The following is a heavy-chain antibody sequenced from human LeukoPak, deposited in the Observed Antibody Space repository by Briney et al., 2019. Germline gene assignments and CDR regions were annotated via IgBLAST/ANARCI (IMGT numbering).Heavy chain of an antibody. CDR1: GFTVSSNY. J-gene: IGHJ4*02. Sequence: GGSLRLSCAASGFTVSSNYMSWVRQAPGKGLEWVSVIYSGGSTYYADSVKGRFTISRDNSKNTLYLQMNSLRAEDTAVYYCARVQTNPIYDSSGYSDDWGQGTLVTVSS. D-gene: IGHD3-22*01. CDR2: IYSGGST. V-gene: IGHV3-66*01. CDR3: ARVQTNPIYDSSGYSDD.